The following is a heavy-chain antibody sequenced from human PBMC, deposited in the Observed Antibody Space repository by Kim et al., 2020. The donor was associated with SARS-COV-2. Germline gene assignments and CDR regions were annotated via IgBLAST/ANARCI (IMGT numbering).Heavy chain of an antibody. J-gene: IGHJ4*02. Sequence: SETLSLTCTVSGGSISSNNYYWGWIRQPPGKGLEWIGSIYYSGSTYDNPSLKSRVTISVVTSKNRFSLKLTSVTAADTAVYYCASSMLYRDFDYWGQGTL. V-gene: IGHV4-39*01. CDR3: ASSMLYRDFDY. D-gene: IGHD2-8*01. CDR1: GGSISSNNYY. CDR2: IYYSGST.